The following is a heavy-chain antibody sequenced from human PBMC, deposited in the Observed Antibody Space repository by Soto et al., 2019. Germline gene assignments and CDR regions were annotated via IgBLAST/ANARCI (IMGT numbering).Heavy chain of an antibody. J-gene: IGHJ4*02. V-gene: IGHV3-23*01. Sequence: EVQRLESGGGLVQPGGSLRDSCAASGFTFSSYAMSWVRQAPGKGLEWVSAISGSGGSTYYADSVKGRFTISRDNSKNTLYLQMNSLRAEDTAVYYCARRSSGWYFDYWGQGTLVTVSS. D-gene: IGHD6-19*01. CDR1: GFTFSSYA. CDR2: ISGSGGST. CDR3: ARRSSGWYFDY.